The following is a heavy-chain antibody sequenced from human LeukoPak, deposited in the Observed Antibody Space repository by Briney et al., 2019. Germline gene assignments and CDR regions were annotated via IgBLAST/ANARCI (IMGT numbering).Heavy chain of an antibody. Sequence: GGPLRLSCAAPGFTFSSYGMHWVRQAPGKGLEWVAFIRYDGSNKYYADSVKGRFTISRDNSKNTLYLQMNSLRAEDTAVYYCAGGYCTGGVCLRWDYWGQGTLVTVPS. J-gene: IGHJ4*02. D-gene: IGHD2-8*02. V-gene: IGHV3-30*02. CDR3: AGGYCTGGVCLRWDY. CDR1: GFTFSSYG. CDR2: IRYDGSNK.